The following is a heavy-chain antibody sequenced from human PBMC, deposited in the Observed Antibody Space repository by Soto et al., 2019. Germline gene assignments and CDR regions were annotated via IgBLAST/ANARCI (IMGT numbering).Heavy chain of an antibody. Sequence: SVKVSCKASGGTFSSYAISWVRQAPGQGLEWMGGIIPIFGTANYAQKFQGRVTITADESTSTAYMELSSLRSEDTAVYYCARPAPGATYYFDYWGQGTLVTVSS. CDR1: GGTFSSYA. J-gene: IGHJ4*02. CDR2: IIPIFGTA. V-gene: IGHV1-69*13. D-gene: IGHD1-26*01. CDR3: ARPAPGATYYFDY.